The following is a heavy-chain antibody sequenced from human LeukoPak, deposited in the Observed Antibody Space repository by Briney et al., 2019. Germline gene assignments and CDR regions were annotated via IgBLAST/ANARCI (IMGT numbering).Heavy chain of an antibody. CDR3: ADNLSR. D-gene: IGHD1-1*01. Sequence: PGGSLRLSCAASGFSFSTHSMNWVRQAPGKGLEWISYIAPSSNTIYYADSVKGRFTISRDNAKNSLYLQMNSLGAEDTAVYYCADNLSRWGQGTLVTVSS. CDR2: IAPSSNTI. V-gene: IGHV3-48*04. J-gene: IGHJ4*02. CDR1: GFSFSTHS.